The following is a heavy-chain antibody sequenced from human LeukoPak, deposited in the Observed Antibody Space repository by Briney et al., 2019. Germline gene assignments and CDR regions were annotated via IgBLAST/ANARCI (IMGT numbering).Heavy chain of an antibody. CDR2: INHSGST. Sequence: GSLRLSCAASGFTFSSYAMSWVRQPPGKGLEWIGEINHSGSTNYNPSLKSRVTISVDTSKNQFSLKLSSVTAADTAVYYCASCGYSYGYYGMDVWGQGTTVTVSS. V-gene: IGHV4-34*01. D-gene: IGHD5-18*01. J-gene: IGHJ6*02. CDR1: GFTFSSYA. CDR3: ASCGYSYGYYGMDV.